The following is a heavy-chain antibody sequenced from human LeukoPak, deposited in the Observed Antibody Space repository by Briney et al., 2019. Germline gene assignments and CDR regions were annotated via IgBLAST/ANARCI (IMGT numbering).Heavy chain of an antibody. CDR2: ISGSGGST. CDR3: AKDTAMVPYFDY. J-gene: IGHJ4*02. D-gene: IGHD5-18*01. CDR1: GFTFSRYA. V-gene: IGHV3-23*01. Sequence: GGSLRLSCAASGFTFSRYAMSWVRQAPGKGLEWVSGISGSGGSTYYADSVKGRFTISRDNSKNTLYLQMNSLRAEDTAVYYCAKDTAMVPYFDYWGQGTLVTVSS.